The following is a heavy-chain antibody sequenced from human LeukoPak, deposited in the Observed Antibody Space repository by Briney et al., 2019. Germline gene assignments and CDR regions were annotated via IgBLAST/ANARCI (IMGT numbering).Heavy chain of an antibody. V-gene: IGHV3-23*01. CDR1: GFTFSSYA. Sequence: GGSLRLSCAASGFTFSSYAMSWVRQAPGKGLEWVSAISGSGGSTYYADSVKGRFTISRDNSKNTLYLQMNSLRAEDTAVYYCAKERLVRGSGSNWFDPWGQGTLVTVSS. CDR3: AKERLVRGSGSNWFDP. CDR2: ISGSGGST. D-gene: IGHD3-10*01. J-gene: IGHJ5*02.